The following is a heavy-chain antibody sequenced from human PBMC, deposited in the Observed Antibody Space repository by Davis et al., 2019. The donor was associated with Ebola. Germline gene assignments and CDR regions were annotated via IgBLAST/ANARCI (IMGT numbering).Heavy chain of an antibody. CDR2: ISYDGSNK. J-gene: IGHJ4*02. Sequence: GGSLRLSCAASGFTFSSYAMSWVRQAPGKGLEWVAVISYDGSNKYYADSVKGRFTISRDNSKNTLYLQMNSLRAEDTAVYYCAMSRNWNALDYWGQGTLVTVSS. D-gene: IGHD1-20*01. V-gene: IGHV3-30*04. CDR1: GFTFSSYA. CDR3: AMSRNWNALDY.